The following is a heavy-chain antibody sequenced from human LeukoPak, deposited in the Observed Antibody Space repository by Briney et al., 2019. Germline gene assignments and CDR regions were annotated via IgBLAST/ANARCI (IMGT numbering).Heavy chain of an antibody. D-gene: IGHD2-21*01. CDR2: MNPNSGNT. CDR1: GYTFTSYD. V-gene: IGHV1-8*01. CDR3: ARGILSSGAFDI. J-gene: IGHJ3*02. Sequence: ASVKVSCKASGYTFTSYDINWVRQATGQGLEWRGWMNPNSGNTGYAQKFQGRVTMTRNTSISTAYMELSSLRSEDTAVYYCARGILSSGAFDIWGQGTMVTVSS.